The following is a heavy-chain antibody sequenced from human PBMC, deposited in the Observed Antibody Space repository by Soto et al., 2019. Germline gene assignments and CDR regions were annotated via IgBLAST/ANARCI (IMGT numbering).Heavy chain of an antibody. CDR2: IYYSGST. J-gene: IGHJ3*02. D-gene: IGHD2-21*01. CDR1: GGSISSYY. CDR3: ASNIFDVNAFDI. V-gene: IGHV4-59*01. Sequence: SETLSLTCTVSGGSISSYYWSWIRQPPGKGLEWIGYIYYSGSTNYNPSLKSRVTISVDTSKNQFSLKLSSVTAADTAVYYCASNIFDVNAFDIWGQGTTVTVSS.